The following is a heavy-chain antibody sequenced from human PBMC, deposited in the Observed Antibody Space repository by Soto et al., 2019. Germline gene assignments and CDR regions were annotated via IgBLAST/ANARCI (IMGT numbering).Heavy chain of an antibody. D-gene: IGHD6-25*01. V-gene: IGHV4-39*01. CDR2: IYFTGNT. CDR3: AGQTFTIAAASYGRSNWFDP. CDR1: GGSITSSSHF. Sequence: PSETLCLTCTVSGGSITSSSHFWGWVRQPPGKGLEWIGTIYFTGNTYYTPSLKSRLTMSIDTSKNEFSLRLNSVTAADTAVYYCAGQTFTIAAASYGRSNWFDPWGPGTLVTVSS. J-gene: IGHJ5*02.